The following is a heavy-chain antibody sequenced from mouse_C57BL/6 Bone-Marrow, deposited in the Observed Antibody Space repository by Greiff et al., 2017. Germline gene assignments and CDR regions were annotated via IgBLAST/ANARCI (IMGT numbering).Heavy chain of an antibody. Sequence: VQLQQPGAELVMPGASVKLSCKASGYTFTSYWMHWVKQRPGQGLAWIGEIDPSDSYTNYNQKFKGKSTLTVDKSSSTAYMQLCSLTSEDSAVYYCARESYDGYYAMEYWSEGTSVTVSS. CDR3: ARESYDGYYAMEY. CDR1: GYTFTSYW. V-gene: IGHV1-69*01. CDR2: IDPSDSYT. D-gene: IGHD2-3*01. J-gene: IGHJ4*01.